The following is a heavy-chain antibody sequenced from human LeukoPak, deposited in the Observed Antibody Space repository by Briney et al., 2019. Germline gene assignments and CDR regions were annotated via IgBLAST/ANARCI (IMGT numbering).Heavy chain of an antibody. CDR1: GFTFNNAW. V-gene: IGHV3-15*01. J-gene: IGHJ4*02. D-gene: IGHD6-13*01. Sequence: GGSLRLSCAASGFTFNNAWMNWVRQAPGTGLEWVGRIKSRTDGGTTDYAAPVKGRLTISRDDSKNTLYLQMNGLKTEDTAVYYYTTDAAFMAASGMGYWGQGTLVTVSS. CDR3: TTDAAFMAASGMGY. CDR2: IKSRTDGGTT.